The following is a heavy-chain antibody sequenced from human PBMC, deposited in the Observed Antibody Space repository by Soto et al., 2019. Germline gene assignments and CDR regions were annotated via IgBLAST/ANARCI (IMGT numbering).Heavy chain of an antibody. CDR2: IIPVFGRV. V-gene: IGHV1-69*01. Sequence: QVQLVQSGPEVKKTGTSVKVSCKASGGTFSSRAISWVRQAPGQGLEWMGGIIPVFGRVNYAEKFQDRVTITADESRGPVYMELSSLRSEDTALYYCANSRGGTFLGYHGMDIWGQGTTVSVSS. CDR1: GGTFSSRA. J-gene: IGHJ6*02. D-gene: IGHD3-16*01. CDR3: ANSRGGTFLGYHGMDI.